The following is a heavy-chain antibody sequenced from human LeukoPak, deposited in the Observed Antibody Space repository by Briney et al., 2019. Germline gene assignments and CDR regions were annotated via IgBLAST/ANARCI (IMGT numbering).Heavy chain of an antibody. CDR3: ARDRVVVPAAITDY. Sequence: PGGSLRLSCAASGFTFSSYSMNWVRQAPGKWLEWVSSISSSSSYIYYADSVKGRFTISRDNAKNSLYLQMNSLRAEDTAVYYCARDRVVVPAAITDYWGQGALVTVSS. D-gene: IGHD2-2*02. J-gene: IGHJ4*02. CDR1: GFTFSSYS. V-gene: IGHV3-21*01. CDR2: ISSSSSYI.